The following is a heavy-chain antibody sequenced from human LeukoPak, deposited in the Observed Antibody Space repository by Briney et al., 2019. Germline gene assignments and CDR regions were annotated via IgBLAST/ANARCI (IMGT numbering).Heavy chain of an antibody. CDR1: GYTFTGYY. V-gene: IGHV1-2*02. Sequence: GASVKVSCKASGYTFTGYYMHWVRQAPGQGLEWMGWINPNSGGTNYAQKFQGRVTMTRDTSISTAYMELSRLRSGDTAVYYCATDTLWFGELLSSGGWGQGTLVTVSS. D-gene: IGHD3-10*01. J-gene: IGHJ4*02. CDR3: ATDTLWFGELLSSGG. CDR2: INPNSGGT.